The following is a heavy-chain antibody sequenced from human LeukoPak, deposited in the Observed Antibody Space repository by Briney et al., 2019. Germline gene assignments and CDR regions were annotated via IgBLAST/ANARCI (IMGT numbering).Heavy chain of an antibody. CDR2: IWFEGRNE. CDR1: GFGLSSYG. D-gene: IGHD3-10*01. Sequence: GGSLRLSCVEPGFGLSSYGMHWVGKAPGEGGGWVAMIWFEGRNEYSADSSKGRFPSSRDNLANPLYLHMKSWRADAPAFYYFARYHMIRGVTGDWNDYWGQGTLVTVSP. V-gene: IGHV3-33*02. J-gene: IGHJ4*02. CDR3: ARYHMIRGVTGDWNDY.